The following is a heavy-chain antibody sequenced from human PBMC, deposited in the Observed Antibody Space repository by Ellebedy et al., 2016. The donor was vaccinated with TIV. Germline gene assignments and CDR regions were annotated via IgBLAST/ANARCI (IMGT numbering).Heavy chain of an antibody. CDR2: ISYDGSNK. CDR1: GFTFSSYT. J-gene: IGHJ4*02. CDR3: ARAPMDY. V-gene: IGHV3-30-3*01. Sequence: PGGSLRLSCAASGFTFSSYTMHWVRQAPGKGLDWVALISYDGSNKYYAGSVKGRFSISRDNSKKTLYLQMNSLRVEDSAIYYCARAPMDYWGQGTLVTVSS.